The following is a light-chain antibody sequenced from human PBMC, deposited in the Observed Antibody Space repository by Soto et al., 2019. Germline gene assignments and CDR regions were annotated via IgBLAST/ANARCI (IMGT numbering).Light chain of an antibody. J-gene: IGKJ1*01. CDR1: QTIDSRY. CDR3: QQYGNSPWT. CDR2: GAS. V-gene: IGKV3-20*01. Sequence: LLTQSPGTLSLSPGERATLTCRASQTIDSRYLAWYQQKPGQAPRLLIYGASTRATGISDRFSGSESGADVTLTISRLEPEDFAVYYCQQYGNSPWTFGQGTKV.